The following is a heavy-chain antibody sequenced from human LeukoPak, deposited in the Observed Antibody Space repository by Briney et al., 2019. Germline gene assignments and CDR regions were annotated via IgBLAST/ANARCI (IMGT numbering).Heavy chain of an antibody. J-gene: IGHJ6*02. CDR1: GGSISSYY. V-gene: IGHV4-59*08. Sequence: SETLSLTCTVSGGSISSYYWSWIRQPPGKGLEWIGYIYYSGSTNYNPSLKSRVTISVDTSKNQFSLKLSSVTAADTAVYYCATSRSGTYYYYGMDVWGQGTTVTVSS. CDR3: ATSRSGTYYYYGMDV. CDR2: IYYSGST. D-gene: IGHD2-15*01.